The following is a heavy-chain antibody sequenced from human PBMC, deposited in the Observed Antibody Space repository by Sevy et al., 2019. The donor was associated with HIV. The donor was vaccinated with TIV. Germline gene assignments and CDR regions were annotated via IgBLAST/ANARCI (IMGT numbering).Heavy chain of an antibody. V-gene: IGHV3-30*18. CDR2: ISYDGSNK. J-gene: IGHJ4*02. CDR1: GFTFSSYG. Sequence: GGSLRLSCAASGFTFSSYGMHWVRQAPGKGLEWVAVISYDGSNKYYADSVMGRFTISRDNSKNTLYLQMNSLRAEDTAVYYCAKDKGNFAHRGPYLDYWGQGTLVTVSS. CDR3: AKDKGNFAHRGPYLDY. D-gene: IGHD3-16*01.